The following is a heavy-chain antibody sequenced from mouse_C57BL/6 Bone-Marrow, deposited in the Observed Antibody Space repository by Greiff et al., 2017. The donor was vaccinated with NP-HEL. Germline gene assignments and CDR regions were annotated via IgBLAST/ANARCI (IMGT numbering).Heavy chain of an antibody. CDR1: GFNIKDYS. V-gene: IGHV14-2*01. D-gene: IGHD2-4*01. J-gene: IGHJ1*03. CDR3: ARPPDCEYDGWYFDV. Sequence: VQLQQSGAELVKPGASVKLSCTASGFNIKDYSMHWVKQRTEQGLEWIGRIDPEDGETKYAPKFPGKATITVDTSSNTADLQLNSLTSEDTAVYYCARPPDCEYDGWYFDVWGTGTTVTVSS. CDR2: IDPEDGET.